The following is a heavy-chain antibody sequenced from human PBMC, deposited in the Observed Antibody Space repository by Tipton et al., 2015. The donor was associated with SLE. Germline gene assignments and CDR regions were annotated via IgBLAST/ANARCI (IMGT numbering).Heavy chain of an antibody. CDR3: ARGMGSGYYGGYFDL. CDR1: GDSIGGYY. D-gene: IGHD5-12*01. V-gene: IGHV4-59*01. CDR2: MYYSGGT. Sequence: TLSLTCTVSGDSIGGYYWTWIRQPPGKGLEWIGYMYYSGGTKYNPSLSGRVTIDIDRSKSQISLNLSSVTAADTAVYYCARGMGSGYYGGYFDLWGRGTLVTVSS. J-gene: IGHJ2*01.